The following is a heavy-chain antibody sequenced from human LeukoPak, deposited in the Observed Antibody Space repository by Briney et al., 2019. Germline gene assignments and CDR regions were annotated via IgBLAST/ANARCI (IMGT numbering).Heavy chain of an antibody. D-gene: IGHD2-15*01. CDR3: AKGSPFRKCSGANCYFQD. V-gene: IGHV3-23*01. J-gene: IGHJ1*01. CDR2: IRNSGDGT. Sequence: GGSLRLSCVGSGFIFSTYSMSWVRQAPGKGLEWVSAIRNSGDGTYYTDSVKGRFTISRDNSKNTLYLQMSSLRAEDTAEYYCAKGSPFRKCSGANCYFQDWGQGTLVIVSS. CDR1: GFIFSTYS.